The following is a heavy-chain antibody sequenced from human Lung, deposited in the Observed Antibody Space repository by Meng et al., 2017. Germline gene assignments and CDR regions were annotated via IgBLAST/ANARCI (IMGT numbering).Heavy chain of an antibody. CDR2: INPKSGDT. J-gene: IGHJ4*02. CDR1: GYNFPDYY. V-gene: IGHV1-2*06. Sequence: GLLVQSGAEVKKPGASAKFSCKPSGYNFPDYYIHWVRRAPGQGLEWMGRINPKSGDTHYAQKFQARATMTGDTSISTAYMELSGLRSDDTAMYYCARDEDISAAGKLFGDYWGQGTLVTVSS. D-gene: IGHD6-25*01. CDR3: ARDEDISAAGKLFGDY.